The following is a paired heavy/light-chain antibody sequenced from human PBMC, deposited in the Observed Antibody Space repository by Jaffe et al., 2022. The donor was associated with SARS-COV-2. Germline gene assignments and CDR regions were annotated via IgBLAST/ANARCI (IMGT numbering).Heavy chain of an antibody. CDR3: ARGNTAMVGLWRKNYYYYGMDV. CDR2: INSDGSST. CDR1: GFTFSSYW. V-gene: IGHV3-74*01. Sequence: EVQLVESGGGLVQPGGSLRLSCAASGFTFSSYWMHWVRQAPGKGLVWVSRINSDGSSTSYADSVKGRFTISRDNAKNTLYLQMNSLRAEDTAVYYCARGNTAMVGLWRKNYYYYGMDVWGQGTTVTVSS. J-gene: IGHJ6*02. D-gene: IGHD5-18*01.
Light chain of an antibody. CDR3: SSYTSSSIVV. J-gene: IGLJ2*01. Sequence: QSALTQPASVSGSPGQSITISCTGTSSDVGGYNYVSWYQQHPGKAPKLMIYEVSNRPSGVSNRFSGSKSGNTASLTISGLQAEDEADYYCSSYTSSSIVVFGGGTKLTVL. V-gene: IGLV2-14*01. CDR1: SSDVGGYNY. CDR2: EVS.